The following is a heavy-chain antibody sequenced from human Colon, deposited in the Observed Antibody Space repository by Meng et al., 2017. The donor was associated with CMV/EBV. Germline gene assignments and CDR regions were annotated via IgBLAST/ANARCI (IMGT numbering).Heavy chain of an antibody. D-gene: IGHD2-15*01. V-gene: IGHV3-73*01. Sequence: GESLKISCAASGFTFSGSAMHWVRQASGKGLEWVGRIRSKANSYATAYAASGKGRFTISRDDSKNTAYLQMNSLKTEDTAVYYCTCCDGGGYWGQGTLVTVSS. CDR3: TCCDGGGY. CDR2: IRSKANSYAT. J-gene: IGHJ4*02. CDR1: GFTFSGSA.